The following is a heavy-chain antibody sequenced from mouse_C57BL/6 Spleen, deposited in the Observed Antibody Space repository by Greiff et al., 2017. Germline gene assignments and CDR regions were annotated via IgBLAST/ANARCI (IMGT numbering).Heavy chain of an antibody. CDR3: ARGVYDGYFDY. CDR1: GYTFTSYW. V-gene: IGHV1-61*01. CDR2: IYPSDSET. D-gene: IGHD2-3*01. Sequence: VQLQQPGAELVRPGSSVKLSCKASGYTFTSYWMDWVKQRPGQGLEWIGNIYPSDSETHYNQKFKDKATLTVDKSSSTAYMQLSSLTSEDSAVYYCARGVYDGYFDYWGQGTTRTVSS. J-gene: IGHJ2*01.